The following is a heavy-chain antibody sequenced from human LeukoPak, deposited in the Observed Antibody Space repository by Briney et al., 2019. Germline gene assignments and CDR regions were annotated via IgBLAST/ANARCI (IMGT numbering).Heavy chain of an antibody. D-gene: IGHD3-22*01. CDR1: GGTFSSYA. CDR2: IIPIFGTA. CDR3: ARVDFNYYDSSGYSY. J-gene: IGHJ4*02. Sequence: RASVKVSCKASGGTFSSYAISWVRQAPGQGLEWMGGIIPIFGTANYAQKFQGRVTITADKSTSTAYMELSSLRSDDTAVYYCARVDFNYYDSSGYSYWGQGTLVTVSS. V-gene: IGHV1-69*06.